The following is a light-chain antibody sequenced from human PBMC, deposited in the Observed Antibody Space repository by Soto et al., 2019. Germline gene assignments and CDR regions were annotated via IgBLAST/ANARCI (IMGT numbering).Light chain of an antibody. CDR2: SNN. CDR3: AAWDDSRNAWV. CDR1: SSNIGSNT. V-gene: IGLV1-44*01. J-gene: IGLJ3*02. Sequence: QSVLTQPPSASGTPGQRVTISCSGSSSNIGSNTVNWYQQLPGTAPKLLIYSNNQRPSGVPDRLSGSKSGTSASLAISGLQSEDEADYYCAAWDDSRNAWVFGGRTKLTVL.